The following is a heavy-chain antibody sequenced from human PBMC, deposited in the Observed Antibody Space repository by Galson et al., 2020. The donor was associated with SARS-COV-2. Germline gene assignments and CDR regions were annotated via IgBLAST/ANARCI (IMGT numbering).Heavy chain of an antibody. CDR1: GDSISSNAYY. CDR2: IYHSGSP. V-gene: IGHV4-31*03. Sequence: ASETLSLTCTVSGDSISSNAYYWSWIRQHPGKGLEWIGYIYHSGSPYYSPSLKSRVTISIDTSKNQFSLNLNSVTAADTAVYYCARASRQVVTTTRVVVNWFDPWGQGTLVTVSS. J-gene: IGHJ5*02. CDR3: ARASRQVVTTTRVVVNWFDP. D-gene: IGHD2-15*01.